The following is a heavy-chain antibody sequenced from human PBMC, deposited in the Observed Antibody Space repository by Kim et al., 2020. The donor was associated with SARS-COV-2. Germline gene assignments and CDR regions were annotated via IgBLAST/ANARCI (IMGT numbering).Heavy chain of an antibody. D-gene: IGHD3-9*01. CDR3: ATSSYDILTGYFYGMDV. Sequence: EGRFTISRDNAQNSLYLQMNGLRAEDTAVYYCATSSYDILTGYFYGMDVWGQGTTVTVSS. V-gene: IGHV3-11*04. J-gene: IGHJ6*02.